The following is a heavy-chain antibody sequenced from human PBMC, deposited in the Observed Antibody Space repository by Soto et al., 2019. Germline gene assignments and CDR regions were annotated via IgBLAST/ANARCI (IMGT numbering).Heavy chain of an antibody. CDR2: ISSSSSTI. D-gene: IGHD6-13*01. J-gene: IGHJ6*02. Sequence: PGGSLRLSCAASGFTFSSFTMHWVRQAPGKGLEWVSYISSSSSTIYYADSVKGRFTISRDNAKNSLYLQMNSLRDEDTAVYYCASPIGIAAAGTSYYYYFGMDVWGQGTTVTVSS. CDR1: GFTFSSFT. CDR3: ASPIGIAAAGTSYYYYFGMDV. V-gene: IGHV3-48*02.